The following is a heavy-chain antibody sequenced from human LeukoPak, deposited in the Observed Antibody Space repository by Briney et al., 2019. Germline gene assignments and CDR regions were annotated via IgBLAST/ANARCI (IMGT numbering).Heavy chain of an antibody. CDR2: IIPIFGTA. V-gene: IGHV1-69*13. CDR3: ARDGLRWELPYYGMDV. J-gene: IGHJ6*02. D-gene: IGHD1-26*01. Sequence: ASVTVSCKASGGTFSSYAISWVRQAPGQGLEWMGGIIPIFGTANYAQKFQGRVTITADESTSTAYMELSSLRSEDTAVYYCARDGLRWELPYYGMDVWGQGTTVTVSS. CDR1: GGTFSSYA.